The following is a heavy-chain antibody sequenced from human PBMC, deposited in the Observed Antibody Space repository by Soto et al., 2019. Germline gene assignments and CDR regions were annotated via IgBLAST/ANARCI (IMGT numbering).Heavy chain of an antibody. CDR1: GFTFSTYE. Sequence: EVQLVESGGGLVQPGGSLRLSCAASGFTFSTYEFNWVRQAPGRGLEWISYISVSGNIIKYADSVKGRFTISRDNAENSLHLHMISLRVDDTSFYFCLRDTMRASAAASLDYWGQGTQFIVSS. D-gene: IGHD6-13*01. J-gene: IGHJ4*02. CDR2: ISVSGNII. CDR3: LRDTMRASAAASLDY. V-gene: IGHV3-48*03.